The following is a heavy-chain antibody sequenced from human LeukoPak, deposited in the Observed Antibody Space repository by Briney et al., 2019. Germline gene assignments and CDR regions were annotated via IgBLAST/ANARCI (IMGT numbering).Heavy chain of an antibody. V-gene: IGHV3-23*01. CDR2: ISGSGGST. CDR3: ANLRGYSSSWYDY. D-gene: IGHD6-13*01. Sequence: GGSLRLSCAASGFTFSSYAMSWFRQAPGKGLEWVSAISGSGGSTYYADSVKGRFTISRDNSKNTLYLQMNSLRAEDTAVYYCANLRGYSSSWYDYWGQGTLVTVSS. J-gene: IGHJ4*02. CDR1: GFTFSSYA.